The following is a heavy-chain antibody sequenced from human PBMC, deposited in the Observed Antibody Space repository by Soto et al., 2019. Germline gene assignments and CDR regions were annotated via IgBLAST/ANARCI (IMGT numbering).Heavy chain of an antibody. Sequence: QVTLKVSGPVLVKPTETLTLTCTVSGFSLSNARMGVSWIRQPPGKALEWLAHIFSNDEKTYSTSLNSRLTITKDTSKSQVVLTMTNTDPVDTATYYCARTGIYPDWYFDLWGRGTLVTVSS. CDR1: GFSLSNARMG. CDR3: ARTGIYPDWYFDL. J-gene: IGHJ2*01. CDR2: IFSNDEK. V-gene: IGHV2-26*01.